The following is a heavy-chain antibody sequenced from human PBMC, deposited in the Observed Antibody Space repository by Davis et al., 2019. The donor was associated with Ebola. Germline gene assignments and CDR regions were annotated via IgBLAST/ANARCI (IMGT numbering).Heavy chain of an antibody. V-gene: IGHV3-21*04. CDR1: GFTFSTYS. D-gene: IGHD3-22*01. CDR2: ISSDSDYI. CDR3: AQGGYDVMWPYDY. J-gene: IGHJ4*02. Sequence: GESLKISCAASGFTFSTYSMSWVRQAPGKGLEWVSSISSDSDYIYYADSAKGRFTISRDNAKNTLYLQMNSLRVGDTGVYFCAQGGYDVMWPYDYWGQGSLVTVSS.